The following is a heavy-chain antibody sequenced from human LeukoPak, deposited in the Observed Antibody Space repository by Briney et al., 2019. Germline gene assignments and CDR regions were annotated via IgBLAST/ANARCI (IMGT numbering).Heavy chain of an antibody. V-gene: IGHV1-2*02. CDR1: GYTFTGYY. J-gene: IGHJ4*02. CDR3: ATMAGYCSGGSCFGKPEYFDY. CDR2: INPNSGGT. D-gene: IGHD2-15*01. Sequence: GASVKVSCKASGYTFTGYYMHWVRQAPGQGLEWMGWINPNSGGTNYAQKFQGRLTMTRDTSISTAYMELSRLRSDDTAVYYCATMAGYCSGGSCFGKPEYFDYWGQGTLVTVSS.